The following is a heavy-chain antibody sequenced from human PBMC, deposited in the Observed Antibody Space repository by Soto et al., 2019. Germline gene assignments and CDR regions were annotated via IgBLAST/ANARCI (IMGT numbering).Heavy chain of an antibody. D-gene: IGHD2-15*01. V-gene: IGHV1-2*02. Sequence: ASVKVSCKASGYTFTGHYMHWVRQAPGQGLEWMGWINPNSGGTNYAQKFQGRVTMTRDTSISTAYMELSRLRSDDTAVYYCARGPAIYCSGGSCYPIDYWGQGTLVTVSS. J-gene: IGHJ4*02. CDR2: INPNSGGT. CDR1: GYTFTGHY. CDR3: ARGPAIYCSGGSCYPIDY.